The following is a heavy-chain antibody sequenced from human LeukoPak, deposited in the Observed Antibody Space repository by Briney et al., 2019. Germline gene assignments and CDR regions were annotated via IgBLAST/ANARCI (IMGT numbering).Heavy chain of an antibody. CDR1: GFTFSNAW. CDR3: ARVTGGRYCSTTSCYMRGWFDP. V-gene: IGHV3-11*01. Sequence: PGGSLRLSCAASGFTFSNAWMNWVRQAPGKGLEWVSYISSSGSTIYCADSVKGRFTISRDNAKNSLYLQMNSLRAEDTAVYYCARVTGGRYCSTTSCYMRGWFDPWGQGTLVTVSS. J-gene: IGHJ5*02. D-gene: IGHD2-2*02. CDR2: ISSSGSTI.